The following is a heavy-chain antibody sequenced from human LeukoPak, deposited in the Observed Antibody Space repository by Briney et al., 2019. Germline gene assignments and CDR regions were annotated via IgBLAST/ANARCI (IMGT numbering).Heavy chain of an antibody. CDR2: ISGSGGST. V-gene: IGHV3-23*01. D-gene: IGHD6-13*01. J-gene: IGHJ6*02. CDR1: GFTFSSYA. Sequence: GGSLRLSCAASGFTFSSYAMSWVRQAPGKGLEWVSAISGSGGSTYYADSVKGRLTISRDNSKNTLYLQMNSLRAEDTAVYYCAKVGVTIAAALYRVMDYYYYGMDVWGQGTTVTVSS. CDR3: AKVGVTIAAALYRVMDYYYYGMDV.